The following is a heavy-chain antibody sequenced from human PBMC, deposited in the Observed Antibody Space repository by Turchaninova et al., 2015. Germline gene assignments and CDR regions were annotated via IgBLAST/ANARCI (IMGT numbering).Heavy chain of an antibody. CDR1: GGSFRGYY. Sequence: QVQLQQWGAGLLKPSETLSLTCAVYGGSFRGYYWRWIRQPPGTGLEWIGEINHSGSTNYNPSLKSRVTISVDTSKNQFSLKLSSVTAADTAVYYCARGGYSYGFGGGSYFDYWGQGTLVTVSS. V-gene: IGHV4-34*01. D-gene: IGHD5-18*01. CDR3: ARGGYSYGFGGGSYFDY. CDR2: INHSGST. J-gene: IGHJ4*02.